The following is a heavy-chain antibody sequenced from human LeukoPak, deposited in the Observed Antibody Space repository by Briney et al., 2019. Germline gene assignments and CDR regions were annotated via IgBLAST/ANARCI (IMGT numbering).Heavy chain of an antibody. CDR1: GLTFSSSW. CDR2: INPDGIKR. D-gene: IGHD2/OR15-2a*01. CDR3: ARDLAFSRLDY. Sequence: GGSLRLSCAVSGLTFSSSWMDWVRQAPGKGLEWVASINPDGIKRYSADSVKGRFTISRDNARNSLYLQMDSLRVEDTAFYYCARDLAFSRLDYWGQGVLVTVSS. J-gene: IGHJ4*02. V-gene: IGHV3-7*01.